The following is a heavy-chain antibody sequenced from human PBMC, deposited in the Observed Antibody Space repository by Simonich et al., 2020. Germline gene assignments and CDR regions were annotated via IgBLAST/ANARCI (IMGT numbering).Heavy chain of an antibody. CDR2: TYHSGGT. CDR3: ARVVGLAAAAADGAFDI. D-gene: IGHD6-13*01. CDR1: GYSISSGYY. Sequence: QVQLQESGPGLVKPSETLSLTCAVSGYSISSGYYWGWIRQPPGKGLEWMWGTYHSGGTDYNPSRRSRVTSSVATSKNKFSLKLSSVTAADTAVYYCARVVGLAAAAADGAFDIWGQGTMVTVSS. V-gene: IGHV4-38-2*01. J-gene: IGHJ3*02.